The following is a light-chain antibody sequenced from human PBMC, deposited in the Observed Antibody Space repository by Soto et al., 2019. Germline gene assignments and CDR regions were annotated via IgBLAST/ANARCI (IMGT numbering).Light chain of an antibody. J-gene: IGKJ1*01. CDR2: DGS. CDR3: QHYNSYSEA. V-gene: IGKV1-5*01. Sequence: IQMTQSTPTLSASVANRVTITCQASQGIGSWLAWYQQKTGKAPKLLIYDGSSLESGVPLRFSGSGDGTEFNLTISSLQPDDFATYYCQHYNSYSEAFGQGTKVDI. CDR1: QGIGSW.